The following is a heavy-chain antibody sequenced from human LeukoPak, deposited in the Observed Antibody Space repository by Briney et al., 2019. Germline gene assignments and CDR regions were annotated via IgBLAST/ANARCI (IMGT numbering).Heavy chain of an antibody. D-gene: IGHD5-24*01. CDR2: IIPIFGTA. J-gene: IGHJ4*02. Sequence: EASVKVSCKASGYTFTNYYMHWVRQAPGQGLEWMGGIIPIFGTANYAQKFQGRVTITADKSTRTAYMELSSLRSEDTAVYYCARVVDGYNSPNFDYWGQGTLVTVSS. CDR1: GYTFTNYY. CDR3: ARVVDGYNSPNFDY. V-gene: IGHV1-69*06.